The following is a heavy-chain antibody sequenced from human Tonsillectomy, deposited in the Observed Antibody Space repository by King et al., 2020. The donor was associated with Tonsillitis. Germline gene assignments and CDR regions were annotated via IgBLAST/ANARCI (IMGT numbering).Heavy chain of an antibody. D-gene: IGHD2-2*01. CDR3: ETCEGYDPD. Sequence: VQLVESGGGLVKPGGSLRLSCAASGFTFSSYSMNWVRPAPGKGLEWVSFIRSIGIYIYYADSVKGRFTISRDNAKNSLYLQMNSLRAEDTAVYYCETCEGYDPDWGQGTLVTVSS. V-gene: IGHV3-21*01. J-gene: IGHJ4*02. CDR1: GFTFSSYS. CDR2: IRSIGIYI.